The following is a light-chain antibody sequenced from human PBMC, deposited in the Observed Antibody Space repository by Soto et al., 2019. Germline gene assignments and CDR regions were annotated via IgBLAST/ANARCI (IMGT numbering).Light chain of an antibody. J-gene: IGKJ1*01. CDR3: QQSYSIPYI. CDR1: QSTRNY. CDR2: TTS. Sequence: DIQMTQSPSSLSASVGDRVTITCRASQSTRNYLTWYQQRPGRASRLLIYTTSSLQSGVLSRCSGTGSGTDFTLTISSLQPENFATYYCQQSYSIPYIFGQGTKVEIK. V-gene: IGKV1-39*01.